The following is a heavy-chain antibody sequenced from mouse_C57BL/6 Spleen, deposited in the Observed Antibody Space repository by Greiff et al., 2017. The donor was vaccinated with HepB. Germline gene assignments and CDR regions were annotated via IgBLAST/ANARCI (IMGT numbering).Heavy chain of an antibody. CDR2: ISYDGSN. CDR1: GYSITSGYY. Sequence: EVKLQESGPGLVKPSQSLSLTCSVTGYSITSGYYWNWIRQFPGNKLEWMGYISYDGSNNYNPSLKNRISITRDTSKNQFFLKLNSVTTEDTATYYCARDGNYSFYFGYWGQGTTLTVSS. V-gene: IGHV3-6*01. D-gene: IGHD2-1*01. CDR3: ARDGNYSFYFGY. J-gene: IGHJ2*01.